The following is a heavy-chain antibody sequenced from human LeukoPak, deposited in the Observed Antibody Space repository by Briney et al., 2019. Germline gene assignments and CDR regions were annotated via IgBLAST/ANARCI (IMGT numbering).Heavy chain of an antibody. V-gene: IGHV1-18*01. CDR3: ARERGASGLGIFAF. D-gene: IGHD3-16*01. CDR1: GYTFTTYG. J-gene: IGHJ4*02. CDR2: SSTYNINT. Sequence: ASVKVSCKPSGYTFTTYGISWVRQAPGQGLEWMGWSSTYNINTQYAQKFQGRVTLTTDTSTSTAYMELKSLRSDDTAVYYCARERGASGLGIFAFRGQGTLVTVSS.